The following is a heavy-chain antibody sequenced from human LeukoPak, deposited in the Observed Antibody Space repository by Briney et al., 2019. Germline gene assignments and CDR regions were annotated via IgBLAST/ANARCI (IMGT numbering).Heavy chain of an antibody. CDR2: INHSGST. J-gene: IGHJ6*03. D-gene: IGHD6-13*01. V-gene: IGHV4-34*01. Sequence: SEPLSLPCALYGGSFSGYYWSWIRQPPGKGLEWIGEINHSGSTNYNPSLKSRVTISVDTSKNPFSLKLSSVTAADTAVYYCARTTEAHSWRTRYYDYYMDVWGKGTTVTVSS. CDR3: ARTTEAHSWRTRYYDYYMDV. CDR1: GGSFSGYY.